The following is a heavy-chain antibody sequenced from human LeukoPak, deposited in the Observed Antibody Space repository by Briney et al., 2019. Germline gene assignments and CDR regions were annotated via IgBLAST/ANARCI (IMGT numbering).Heavy chain of an antibody. Sequence: PGGSLRLSCAASGFTFSSYAMSWVRQAPGKGLEWVSAISGSGGSTYYADSVKGRFTISRDNSKNTLYLQMNSLRAEDTAVYYCAKFRRYGRTRTEGSYYYYYYMDVWGKGTTVTVSS. CDR2: ISGSGGST. V-gene: IGHV3-23*01. CDR1: GFTFSSYA. J-gene: IGHJ6*03. D-gene: IGHD1-1*01. CDR3: AKFRRYGRTRTEGSYYYYYYMDV.